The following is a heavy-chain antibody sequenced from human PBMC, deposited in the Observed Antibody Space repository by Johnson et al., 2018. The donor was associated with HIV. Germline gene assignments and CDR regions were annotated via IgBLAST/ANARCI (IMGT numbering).Heavy chain of an antibody. V-gene: IGHV3-20*04. Sequence: DVQVVESGGGVVRPGGSLRLSCAASGFTFDDYGMSWVRQVPGKGLEWVSSINWTGGATEYTDSVKGRFTISRDNAKNSLYLQMNSMRAEDTAVYYCAKDQWSSSWTNDAFDFWGQGTMVTVSS. D-gene: IGHD6-13*01. CDR3: AKDQWSSSWTNDAFDF. CDR1: GFTFDDYG. J-gene: IGHJ3*01. CDR2: INWTGGAT.